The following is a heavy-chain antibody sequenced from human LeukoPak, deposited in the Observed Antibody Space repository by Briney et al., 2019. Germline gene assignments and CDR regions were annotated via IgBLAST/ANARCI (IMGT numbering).Heavy chain of an antibody. V-gene: IGHV1-3*01. CDR2: INAGNGNT. Sequence: GASVKVSCTASGYTFTSYAMHWVRQAPGQRLEWMGWINAGNGNTKYSQKFQGRVTITRDASASTAYMELSSLRSEDTAVYYCARGDIVVVPAAISPYYYYYGMDVWGQGTTVTVSS. CDR1: GYTFTSYA. D-gene: IGHD2-2*02. J-gene: IGHJ6*02. CDR3: ARGDIVVVPAAISPYYYYYGMDV.